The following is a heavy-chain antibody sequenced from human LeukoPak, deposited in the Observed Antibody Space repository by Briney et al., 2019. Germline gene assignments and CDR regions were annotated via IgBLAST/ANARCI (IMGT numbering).Heavy chain of an antibody. D-gene: IGHD1-14*01. CDR2: ISYDGSNK. J-gene: IGHJ6*02. V-gene: IGHV3-30*14. CDR3: ARGPRLEPHGMDV. CDR1: GFTFSSYA. Sequence: GGSLRLSCAASGFTFSSYAMHWVRQAPGKGLEWVAVISYDGSNKYYADSVKGRFTISRDSSKNTLYLQMNSLRAEDTAVYFCARGPRLEPHGMDVWGQGSTATDSS.